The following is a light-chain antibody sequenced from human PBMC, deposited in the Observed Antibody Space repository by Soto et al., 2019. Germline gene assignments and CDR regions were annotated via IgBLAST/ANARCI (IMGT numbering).Light chain of an antibody. CDR3: SSYTSSSTLV. J-gene: IGLJ3*02. Sequence: QSVLTQPASVSGSPGQSITISCSGTSSDVGGYKYVSWYQQHPGKAPKLMIYEVGNRPSGVSQRFSGSKSGNTASLTIFGLQAEDEADYYCSSYTSSSTLVFGGGTKLPS. CDR2: EVG. CDR1: SSDVGGYKY. V-gene: IGLV2-14*01.